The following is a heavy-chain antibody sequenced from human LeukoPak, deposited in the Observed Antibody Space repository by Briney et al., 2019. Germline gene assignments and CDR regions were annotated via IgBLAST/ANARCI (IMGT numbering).Heavy chain of an antibody. CDR3: ARDKGGYDSNLDY. V-gene: IGHV1-8*01. CDR1: GYTFTSYD. J-gene: IGHJ4*02. Sequence: ASVKVSCKASGYTFTSYDINWVRQATGQGLEWMGWMNPNSGNTGYAQKFQGRVTMTRNTSISTAYMELRSLRSDDTAVYYCARDKGGYDSNLDYWGQGTQVTVSS. CDR2: MNPNSGNT. D-gene: IGHD5-12*01.